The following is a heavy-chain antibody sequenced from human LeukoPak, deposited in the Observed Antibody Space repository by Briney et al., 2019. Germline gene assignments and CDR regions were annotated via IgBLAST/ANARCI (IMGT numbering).Heavy chain of an antibody. CDR2: ISGSGGST. Sequence: GGSLRLSCAASGFTFSSYAMSWVRQAPGKGLEWVSAISGSGGSTYYADSVKGRFAISRDNSKNMLYLQMNSLRAEDTAVYYCARDSALYCSSTSCPPDYGMDVWGQGTTVTVSS. D-gene: IGHD2-2*01. CDR1: GFTFSSYA. CDR3: ARDSALYCSSTSCPPDYGMDV. V-gene: IGHV3-23*01. J-gene: IGHJ6*02.